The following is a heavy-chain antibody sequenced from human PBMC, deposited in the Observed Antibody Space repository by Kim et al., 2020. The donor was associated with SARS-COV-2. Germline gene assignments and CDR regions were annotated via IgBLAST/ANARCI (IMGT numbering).Heavy chain of an antibody. J-gene: IGHJ2*01. D-gene: IGHD5-12*01. CDR3: ARGGRWLQSPRSESRYFDL. CDR2: INHSGST. Sequence: SETLSLTCAVYGGSFSGYYWSWIRQPPGKGLEWIGEINHSGSTNYNPSLKSRVTISVDTSKNQFSLKLSSVTAADTAVYYCARGGRWLQSPRSESRYFDLWSRGTLVTVSA. CDR1: GGSFSGYY. V-gene: IGHV4-34*01.